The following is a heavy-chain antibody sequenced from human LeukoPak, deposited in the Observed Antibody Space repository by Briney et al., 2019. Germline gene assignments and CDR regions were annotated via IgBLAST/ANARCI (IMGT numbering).Heavy chain of an antibody. Sequence: GGSLRPSCAASGFTFDDYGMSWVRQAPGKGLEWVSGINWNGGSTGYADSVKGRFTISRDNARNSLYLQMNNLSADDTAVYYCARLGATSSGKYYFDSWGQGTLVTVSS. CDR2: INWNGGST. J-gene: IGHJ4*02. D-gene: IGHD6-25*01. CDR1: GFTFDDYG. V-gene: IGHV3-20*04. CDR3: ARLGATSSGKYYFDS.